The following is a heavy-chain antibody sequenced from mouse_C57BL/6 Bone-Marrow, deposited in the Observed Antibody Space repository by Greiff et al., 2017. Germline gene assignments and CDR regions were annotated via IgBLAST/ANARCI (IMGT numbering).Heavy chain of an antibody. CDR2: IYPGSGST. J-gene: IGHJ1*03. CDR1: GYTFTSYW. D-gene: IGHD2-5*01. CDR3: ARRCYSNYWYFDV. V-gene: IGHV1-55*01. Sequence: VQLQQPGAELVKPGASVKMSCKASGYTFTSYWITWVKQRPGQGLEWIGDIYPGSGSTNYNEKFKGKATLTVDTSSSTAYMQRSSLTSEDSAVYYCARRCYSNYWYFDVWGTGTTVTVSS.